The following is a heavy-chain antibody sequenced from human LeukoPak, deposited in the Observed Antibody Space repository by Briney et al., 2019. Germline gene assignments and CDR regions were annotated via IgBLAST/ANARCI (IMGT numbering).Heavy chain of an antibody. Sequence: GGSLRLSCAASGLTFSSYEMNWVRQAPGKGLEWVSYISSSGSTIYYADSVKGRFTISRDNAKNSLSLQMNTLRAEDTAVYYCARDVAYSAFDYWGQGTLVTVSS. J-gene: IGHJ4*02. CDR1: GLTFSSYE. D-gene: IGHD4-11*01. CDR3: ARDVAYSAFDY. V-gene: IGHV3-48*03. CDR2: ISSSGSTI.